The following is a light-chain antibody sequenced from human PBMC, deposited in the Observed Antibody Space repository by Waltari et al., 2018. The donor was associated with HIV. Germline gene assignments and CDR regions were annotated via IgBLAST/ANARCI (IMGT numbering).Light chain of an antibody. CDR1: SSDPAVYNY. CDR3: NSYGGNINFT. CDR2: EVN. V-gene: IGLV2-8*01. J-gene: IGLJ2*01. Sequence: QSALTQPPSASGSPGQSVTISCTGISSDPAVYNYVSWYQQHPGKAPKLIIYEVNKRPPGVPVRFSGSKSGNTASLTVSGLQAEDEAEYYCNSYGGNINFTFGGGTKLTVL.